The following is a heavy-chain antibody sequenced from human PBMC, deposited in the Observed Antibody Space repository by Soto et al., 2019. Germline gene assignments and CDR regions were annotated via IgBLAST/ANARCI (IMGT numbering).Heavy chain of an antibody. CDR2: ISYDGSNK. J-gene: IGHJ6*02. V-gene: IGHV3-30*18. D-gene: IGHD3-10*01. CDR3: AKDGGMVRGVIITYYYYYGMDV. Sequence: GGSLRLSCAASGFTFSSYGMHWVRQAPGKGLEWVAVISYDGSNKYYADSVKGRFTISRDNSKNTLYLQMNSLRAEDTAVYYCAKDGGMVRGVIITYYYYYGMDVWGQGTTVTVSS. CDR1: GFTFSSYG.